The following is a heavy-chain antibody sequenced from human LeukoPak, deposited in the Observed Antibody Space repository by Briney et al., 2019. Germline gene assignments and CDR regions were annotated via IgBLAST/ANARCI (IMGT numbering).Heavy chain of an antibody. CDR3: ARGHSGYLEY. J-gene: IGHJ4*02. D-gene: IGHD6-19*01. CDR1: GDSVSSXXXX. CDR2: TXXRSKWYN. V-gene: IGHV6-1*01. Sequence: PSQTLSLTCAXSGDSVSSXXXXXXXIRXSPXXXLXXXXXTXXRSKWYNXXAVSVXXRXTXXXDTSKNHFSPQLNSVTPEDTAVYYCARGHSGYLEYWGQGTLVTVSS.